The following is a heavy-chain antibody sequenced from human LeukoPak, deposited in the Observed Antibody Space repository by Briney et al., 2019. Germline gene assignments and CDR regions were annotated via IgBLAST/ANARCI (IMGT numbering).Heavy chain of an antibody. CDR2: ITDSGDGT. Sequence: GGSLRLSCATSGFTFSSYAMTWVRQASGKGLEWVSSITDSGDGTYYADSVKGRFTISRDNSKNTLFLQVNSLRAEDTAVYYCAKGLRATYDYWGQGTLVTVSS. CDR3: AKGLRATYDY. J-gene: IGHJ4*02. CDR1: GFTFSSYA. V-gene: IGHV3-23*01.